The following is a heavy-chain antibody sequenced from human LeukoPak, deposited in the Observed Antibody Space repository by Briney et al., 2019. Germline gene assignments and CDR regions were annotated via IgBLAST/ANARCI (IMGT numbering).Heavy chain of an antibody. J-gene: IGHJ3*02. Sequence: GASVKVSCKASGYTFTSYDINWVRQANGQGLEWMGWMNPNSGNTGYAQKFQGRVTMTRNTSISTAYMELSSLRSEDTAVYYCARVRGYYSADAFDIWGQGTMVTVSS. CDR2: MNPNSGNT. CDR1: GYTFTSYD. D-gene: IGHD3-22*01. V-gene: IGHV1-8*01. CDR3: ARVRGYYSADAFDI.